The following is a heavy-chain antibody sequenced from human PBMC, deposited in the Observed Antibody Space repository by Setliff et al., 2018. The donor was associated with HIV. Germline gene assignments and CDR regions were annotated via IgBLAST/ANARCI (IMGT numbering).Heavy chain of an antibody. CDR1: GASISSSGDHF. CDR3: ARLIHTGLLYFDF. Sequence: KTSETLSLTCTVSGASISSSGDHFWSWVRQPAGKGLEWIGRIRTSGTTDYNPSLKSRVTISRDTSKNQFSLNLISVTAADTAVYFCARLIHTGLLYFDFWGLGTLVTVSS. V-gene: IGHV4-61*02. D-gene: IGHD2-8*02. CDR2: IRTSGTT. J-gene: IGHJ4*02.